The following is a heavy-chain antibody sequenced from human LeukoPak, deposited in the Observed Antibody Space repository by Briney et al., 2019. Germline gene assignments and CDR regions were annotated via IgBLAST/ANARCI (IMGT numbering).Heavy chain of an antibody. CDR2: IYYSGST. D-gene: IGHD3-10*01. CDR1: GGSISSYY. J-gene: IGHJ4*02. Sequence: SETLSLTCTVSGGSISSYYWSWIRQPPGKGLEWLGYIYYSGSTNYNPSLKSRVTISVDTSKNQFSLKLSSVTAADTAVYYCARAPPGSAAHIFDYWGQGTLVTVSS. V-gene: IGHV4-59*01. CDR3: ARAPPGSAAHIFDY.